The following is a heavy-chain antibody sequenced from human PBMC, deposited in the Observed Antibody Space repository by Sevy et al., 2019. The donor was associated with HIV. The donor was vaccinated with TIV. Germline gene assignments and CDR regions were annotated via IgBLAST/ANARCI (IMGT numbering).Heavy chain of an antibody. J-gene: IGHJ6*02. CDR2: INPNSGGT. Sequence: ASVKVSCKASGYTFSNYYMDWVRQAPGQGLEWMGRINPNSGGTNYAQKFQGRVTMTRDTSIRTAYMELTRLRSDDTAVYYCARERITMVEGVFITTYYHYGMDVWGQGTTVTVPS. CDR1: GYTFSNYY. CDR3: ARERITMVEGVFITTYYHYGMDV. D-gene: IGHD3-10*01. V-gene: IGHV1-2*06.